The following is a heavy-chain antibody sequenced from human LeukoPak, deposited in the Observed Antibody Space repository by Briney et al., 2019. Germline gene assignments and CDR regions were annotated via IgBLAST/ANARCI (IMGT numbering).Heavy chain of an antibody. Sequence: SETLSLTCTVSGDSISSSNYCWGWIRQPPGKGLEWIGNIYYSGSTYYNPSLKSRVTISVDTSKNQFSLKLSSVTAADTAVYYCAGLYASGTYYGYWGQGTLVTVSS. D-gene: IGHD3-10*01. CDR2: IYYSGST. V-gene: IGHV4-39*01. CDR3: AGLYASGTYYGY. J-gene: IGHJ4*02. CDR1: GDSISSSNYC.